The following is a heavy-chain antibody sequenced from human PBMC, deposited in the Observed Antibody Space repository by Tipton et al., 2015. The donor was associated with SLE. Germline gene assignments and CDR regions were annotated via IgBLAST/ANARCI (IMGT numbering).Heavy chain of an antibody. D-gene: IGHD6-6*01. CDR2: INHRGST. V-gene: IGHV4-34*01. CDR3: ARNLRQLVPNSQNY. J-gene: IGHJ4*02. Sequence: TLSLTCTVSGGSISSHYWSWIRQPPGKGLEWIGEINHRGSTNYNPSLKSRVTISIDTSKNQFSLKLSSVTAADTAVYYCARNLRQLVPNSQNYGGQGTLVTVSS. CDR1: GGSISSHY.